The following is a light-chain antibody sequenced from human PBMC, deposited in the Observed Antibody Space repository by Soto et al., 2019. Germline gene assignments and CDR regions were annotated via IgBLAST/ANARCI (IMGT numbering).Light chain of an antibody. V-gene: IGKV3-11*01. CDR2: LTS. CDR3: HQRQSWPRT. Sequence: EIVLTQSPANLSAFPGDRVTLSCRASQALNTRLAGYQHKPGQAPRLLIYLTSNRAAGVPARFSAWGSETDFTLTISDVEPEDFAVYSCHQRQSWPRTFGQGTKVEIK. CDR1: QALNTR. J-gene: IGKJ1*01.